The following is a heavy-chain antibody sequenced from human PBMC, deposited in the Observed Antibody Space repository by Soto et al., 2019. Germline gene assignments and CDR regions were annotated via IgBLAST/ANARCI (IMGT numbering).Heavy chain of an antibody. Sequence: QVQLQESGPGLVKPSETLSLTCTVSGGSISSYYWSWIRQPPGKGLEWIGYIYYSGSTNYNPSLKSRVTISVDTSKNQFSLKLSSVTAADTAVYYCARHALHLGELSFSYWGQGTLVTVSS. CDR2: IYYSGST. CDR1: GGSISSYY. D-gene: IGHD3-16*02. J-gene: IGHJ4*02. CDR3: ARHALHLGELSFSY. V-gene: IGHV4-59*08.